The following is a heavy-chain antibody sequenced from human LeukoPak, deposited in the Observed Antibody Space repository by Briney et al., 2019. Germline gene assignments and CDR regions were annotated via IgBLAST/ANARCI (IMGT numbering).Heavy chain of an antibody. D-gene: IGHD2-15*01. J-gene: IGHJ4*02. CDR2: ISRSSSYR. CDR1: GFXFSSYS. CDR3: ARDYCSGVSCYYFDY. V-gene: IGHV3-21*01. Sequence: GGSLRLSCGASGFXFSSYSMNWVRQAPGKGLEWVSSISRSSSYRYYADSVKGRFTISRDNAKNSLYLQMNSLRAEDTAVYYCARDYCSGVSCYYFDYWGQGTLVTVSS.